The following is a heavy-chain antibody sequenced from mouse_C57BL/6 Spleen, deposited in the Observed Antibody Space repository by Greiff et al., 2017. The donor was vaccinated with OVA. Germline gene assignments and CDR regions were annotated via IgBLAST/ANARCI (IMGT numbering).Heavy chain of an antibody. D-gene: IGHD4-1*02. Sequence: EVQLQQSGPELVKPGASVKISCKASGYTFTDYYMNWVKQSHGKSLEWIGDINPNNGGTSYNQKFKGKATLTVDKSSSTAYMELRSLTSEDSAVYYCARWDNWDLYAMDYWGQGTSVTVSS. V-gene: IGHV1-26*01. CDR2: INPNNGGT. CDR3: ARWDNWDLYAMDY. J-gene: IGHJ4*01. CDR1: GYTFTDYY.